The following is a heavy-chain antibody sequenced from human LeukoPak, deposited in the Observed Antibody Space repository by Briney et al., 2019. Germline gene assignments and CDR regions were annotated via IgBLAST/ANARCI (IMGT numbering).Heavy chain of an antibody. J-gene: IGHJ4*02. CDR2: IYNSGST. D-gene: IGHD7-27*01. CDR3: ARGENWEYYFDY. Sequence: SQTLSLTCTVSGGSISSGDYYWSWIRQPPGKGLEWIGYIYNSGSTYYNPSLKSRVTISVDTSKNQFSLKLSSVTAADTAVYYCARGENWEYYFDYWGQGTLVTVSS. V-gene: IGHV4-30-4*01. CDR1: GGSISSGDYY.